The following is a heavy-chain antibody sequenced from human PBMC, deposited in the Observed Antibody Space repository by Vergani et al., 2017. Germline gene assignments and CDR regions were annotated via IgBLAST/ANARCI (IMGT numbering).Heavy chain of an antibody. D-gene: IGHD3-3*01. CDR1: GFTFSSYS. CDR2: ISSSSSTI. CDR3: ARAHVTYYDFWSGYDY. Sequence: EVQLVESGGGLVQPGGSLRLSCAASGFTFSSYSMNWVRQAPGKGLEWVSYISSSSSTIYYADSVKGRFTISRDNAKNSLYLQMNSLRAEDTAVYYCARAHVTYYDFWSGYDYWGQGTLVTVSS. J-gene: IGHJ4*02. V-gene: IGHV3-48*01.